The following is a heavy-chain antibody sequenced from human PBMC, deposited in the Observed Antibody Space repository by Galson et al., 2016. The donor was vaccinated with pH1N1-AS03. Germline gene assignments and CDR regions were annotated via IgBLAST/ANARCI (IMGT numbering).Heavy chain of an antibody. V-gene: IGHV1-18*01. D-gene: IGHD6-6*01. CDR2: INPYSTNT. J-gene: IGHJ4*02. CDR3: AWVVARRPFPLDN. CDR1: GYNFVTYG. Sequence: SVKVSCKASGYNFVTYGITWVRQGPGQGLEWMGWINPYSTNTNYAQKVQDRVTMTADTSTATAHLDVRNRGSDDTAVYYWAWVVARRPFPLDNWGQGTLVTVSS.